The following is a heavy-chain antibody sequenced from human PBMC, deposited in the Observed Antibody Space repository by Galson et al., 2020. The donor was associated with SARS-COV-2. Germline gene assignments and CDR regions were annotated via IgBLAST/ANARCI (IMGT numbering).Heavy chain of an antibody. CDR3: ARGLGIVIIPDAIVWFDP. D-gene: IGHD2-2*01. CDR2: VNHSGST. Sequence: SETLSLTCAVYGGSLRTYYWTWIRQPPGKGLEWIGEVNHSGSTNYNPSLKSRVTISADTSKNQFSLKLTSVTAADTAVYYCARGLGIVIIPDAIVWFDPWGQGTLVTVSS. V-gene: IGHV4-34*01. J-gene: IGHJ5*02. CDR1: GGSLRTYY.